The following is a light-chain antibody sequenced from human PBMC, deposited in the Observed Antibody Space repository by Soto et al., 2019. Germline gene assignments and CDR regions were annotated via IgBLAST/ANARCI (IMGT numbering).Light chain of an antibody. CDR2: GNN. CDR3: QSYDSSVSGWV. J-gene: IGLJ3*02. Sequence: QSVLTQPPSVSGAPGQRVTISCTGSSSNIGAGYDVHWYQQLPGTAPKLLIFGNNNRPSGVPDRFSGSKSGTSASLAITGLQAEDVADYYCQSYDSSVSGWVFGGGTKLTVL. CDR1: SSNIGAGYD. V-gene: IGLV1-40*01.